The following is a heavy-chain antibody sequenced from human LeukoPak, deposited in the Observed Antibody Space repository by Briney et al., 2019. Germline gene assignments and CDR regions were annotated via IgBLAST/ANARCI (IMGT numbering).Heavy chain of an antibody. Sequence: GGSLRLSCTASGFTFGDYAMSWVRQAPGKGLEWVANIKQDGSEKYYVDSVKARFTISRDNAKNSLYLQMNSLRAEDTAVYYCARETRLRWTDYWGQGTLVTVSS. CDR1: GFTFGDYA. CDR2: IKQDGSEK. CDR3: ARETRLRWTDY. J-gene: IGHJ4*02. V-gene: IGHV3-7*01. D-gene: IGHD5-24*01.